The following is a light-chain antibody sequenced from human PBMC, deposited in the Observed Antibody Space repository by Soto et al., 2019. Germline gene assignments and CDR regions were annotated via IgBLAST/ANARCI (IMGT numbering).Light chain of an antibody. CDR1: QSIGSN. CDR2: GAS. CDR3: QQYNAWPYT. Sequence: IVMTQSPATLSVSPGERATLSCRASQSIGSNLAWYQQKPGQAPRLLIYGASTWATGIPARFSGSGSGTEFTLTISSLQSEDFTLYYCQQYNAWPYTFGQGTKLEIK. J-gene: IGKJ2*01. V-gene: IGKV3-15*01.